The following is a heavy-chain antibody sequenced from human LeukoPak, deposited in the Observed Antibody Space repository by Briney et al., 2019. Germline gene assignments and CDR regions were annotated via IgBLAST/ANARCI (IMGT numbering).Heavy chain of an antibody. CDR3: ARGVAAAGSRLDP. J-gene: IGHJ5*02. CDR1: GYSFTGYY. CDR2: INPNSGGT. V-gene: IGHV1-2*02. Sequence: ASVKVSCKTSGYSFTGYYIHWVRQAPGQGFEWLGWINPNSGGTNYAQKFQDSVSMTRDTSINTAYTELSSLRLDDTAVYYCARGVAAAGSRLDPWGQGTLITVSS. D-gene: IGHD6-13*01.